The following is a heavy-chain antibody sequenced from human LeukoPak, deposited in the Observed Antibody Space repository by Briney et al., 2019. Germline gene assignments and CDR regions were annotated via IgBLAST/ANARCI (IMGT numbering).Heavy chain of an antibody. Sequence: PGGPLRPSCAAPDITFRTYGMHWVRQASGKALMRFSRINTDGSRTSYADSVKGRFTISRASAKNTLYLQMNSLRADDTAVYSWASPPAGVTPAGFDYWGQGTLVTVSS. V-gene: IGHV3-74*01. J-gene: IGHJ4*02. CDR3: ASPPAGVTPAGFDY. CDR2: INTDGSRT. D-gene: IGHD4-23*01. CDR1: DITFRTYG.